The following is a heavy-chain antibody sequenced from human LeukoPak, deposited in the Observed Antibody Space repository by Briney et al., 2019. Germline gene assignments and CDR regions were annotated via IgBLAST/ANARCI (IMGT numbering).Heavy chain of an antibody. D-gene: IGHD2-21*02. CDR1: GFTFSDYY. J-gene: IGHJ6*03. V-gene: IGHV3-11*01. CDR3: ARESGPVVVTAISYMDV. CDR2: ISSSGSTI. Sequence: GGSLRLSCAASGFTFSDYYMSWIRQAPGKGLEWVSYISSSGSTIYNADPVKGRFSITRDNATNSLYLQMNSLRAEDTAVYYCARESGPVVVTAISYMDVWGKGTTVTISS.